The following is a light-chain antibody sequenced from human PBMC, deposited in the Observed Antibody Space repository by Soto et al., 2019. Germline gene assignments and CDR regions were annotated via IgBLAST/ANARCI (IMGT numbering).Light chain of an antibody. V-gene: IGLV2-14*03. CDR2: DVN. CDR3: TSWTTSTTMI. CDR1: SSDIGAYNF. J-gene: IGLJ2*01. Sequence: QSALTQPASVSGSPGQSITISCTGTSSDIGAYNFVSWYQQHPGKAPKLMLYDVNIRPSGVSNRFSGSKSGNTASLTISGLQAEDDADYYCTSWTTSTTMIFGGGTKVTVL.